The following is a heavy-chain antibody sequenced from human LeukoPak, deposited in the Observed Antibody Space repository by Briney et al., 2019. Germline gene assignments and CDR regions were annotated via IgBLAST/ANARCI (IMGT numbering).Heavy chain of an antibody. CDR3: AKGLYGLGILTYDGFDI. CDR2: VGWDGTSV. Sequence: GRSLRLSCAASGFRFNAFAIHWVPEAPGKGLEWVSGVGWDGTSVAYADSVKGRFTISRDNAQNSVYLQMNSLRIEDTALYYCAKGLYGLGILTYDGFDIWGQGTMVTVSS. V-gene: IGHV3-9*01. D-gene: IGHD3-16*01. CDR1: GFRFNAFA. J-gene: IGHJ3*02.